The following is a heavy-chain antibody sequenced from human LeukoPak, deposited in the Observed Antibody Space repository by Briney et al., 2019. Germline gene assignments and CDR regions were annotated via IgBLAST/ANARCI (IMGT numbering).Heavy chain of an antibody. CDR2: IYYSGST. CDR3: AREACSSTSCYSAPYYYYDYYMDV. J-gene: IGHJ6*03. V-gene: IGHV4-39*07. Sequence: SETLSLTCSVSGGSISSSSYYWGWIRQPPGKGLEWIGSIYYSGSTYYNPSLKSRVTISVDTSKNQFSLKLSSVTAEDTAVYYCAREACSSTSCYSAPYYYYDYYMDVWGKGTTVTVSS. D-gene: IGHD2-2*01. CDR1: GGSISSSSYY.